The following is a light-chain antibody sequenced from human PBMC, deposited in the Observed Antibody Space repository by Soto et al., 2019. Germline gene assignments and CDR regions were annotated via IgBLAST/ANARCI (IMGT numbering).Light chain of an antibody. CDR2: SAS. Sequence: EIVMTQSPATLSVSPGERATLSCRARQSVSSNLAWYQQKPGQAPRPLIYSASTRTTGIPARFSGSGSGTEFNLTISSLQSEDFAVYYCQHYNNWPPLTFGGGTKVESK. CDR1: QSVSSN. V-gene: IGKV3-15*01. J-gene: IGKJ4*01. CDR3: QHYNNWPPLT.